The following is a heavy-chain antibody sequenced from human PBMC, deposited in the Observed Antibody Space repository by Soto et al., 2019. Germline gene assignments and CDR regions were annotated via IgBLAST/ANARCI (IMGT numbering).Heavy chain of an antibody. CDR3: ARMTYYYYYMDV. CDR1: GGSISSSSYY. V-gene: IGHV4-39*01. CDR2: IYYSGST. Sequence: SETLSLTCTVSGGSISSSSYYWGWIRQPPGKGLEWIGSIYYSGSTYYNPSLKSRVTISVDTSKNQFSLKLSSVTAADTAVYYCARMTYYYYYMDVWGKGTTVT. J-gene: IGHJ6*03.